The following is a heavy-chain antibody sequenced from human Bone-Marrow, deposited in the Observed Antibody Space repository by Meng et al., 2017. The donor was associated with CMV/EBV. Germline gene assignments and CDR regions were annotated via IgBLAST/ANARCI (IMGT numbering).Heavy chain of an antibody. CDR2: INPNSGGT. CDR1: GYTFTSYG. J-gene: IGHJ6*02. V-gene: IGHV1-2*02. Sequence: ASVKVSCKASGYTFTSYGISWVRQAPGQGLEWMGWINPNSGGTNYAQKFQGRVTMTRDTSISTAYMELSRLRSDDTAVYYCARCMVRGVTHYYYCYGMDVWGQGTTVTVSS. D-gene: IGHD3-10*01. CDR3: ARCMVRGVTHYYYCYGMDV.